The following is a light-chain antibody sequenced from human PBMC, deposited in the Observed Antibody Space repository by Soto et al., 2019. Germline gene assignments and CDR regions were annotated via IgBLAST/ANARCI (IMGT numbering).Light chain of an antibody. J-gene: IGKJ2*01. Sequence: IQMTQSPSSLSASVGDRVTTTCRASQRITTYLNWYQQKPGEAPKLLISTSGTLQRGVPSRFSGSGSGTDFTLTITALRPEDCATYFCQQTYSTPYTFGQGTKLEIK. V-gene: IGKV1-39*01. CDR2: TSG. CDR1: QRITTY. CDR3: QQTYSTPYT.